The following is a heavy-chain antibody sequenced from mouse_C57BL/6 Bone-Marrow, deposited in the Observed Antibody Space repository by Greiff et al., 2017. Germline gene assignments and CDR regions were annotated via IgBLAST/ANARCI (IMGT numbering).Heavy chain of an antibody. V-gene: IGHV1-61*01. J-gene: IGHJ1*03. CDR1: GYTFTSYW. Sequence: QVQLQQPGAELVRPGSSVKLSCKASGYTFTSYWMDWVKQRPGQGLEWIGNIYPSDSETHYNQKFKDKATLTVDKSSSTAYMQLSSLTSEVSAVYYCARGGRRYFDVWGTGTTVTVSS. CDR2: IYPSDSET. CDR3: ARGGRRYFDV. D-gene: IGHD1-1*01.